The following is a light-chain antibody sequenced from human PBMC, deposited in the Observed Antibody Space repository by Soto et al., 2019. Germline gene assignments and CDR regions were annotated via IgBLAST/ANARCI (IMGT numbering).Light chain of an antibody. J-gene: IGKJ2*01. CDR1: QRISTN. Sequence: EIVMTQSPATLSVSPGESATLSCRASQRISTNLAWYQHKRGQAPRLLIYGASTRATGIPARFSGSGSETEFTLTINSVQIEDVAVYYCQQYYRVPYTFGQGTKL. CDR3: QQYYRVPYT. V-gene: IGKV3D-15*01. CDR2: GAS.